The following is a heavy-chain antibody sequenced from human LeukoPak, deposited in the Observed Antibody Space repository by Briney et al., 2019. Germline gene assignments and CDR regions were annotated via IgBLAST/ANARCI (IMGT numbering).Heavy chain of an antibody. D-gene: IGHD3-3*01. J-gene: IGHJ6*03. V-gene: IGHV4-4*07. CDR1: GGSISSYY. CDR2: IYTSGST. Sequence: PSETLSLTCTVSGGSISSYYWSWIRQPAGKGLEWIGRIYTSGSTNYNPSLKSRVTMSVDTSKNQFSLKLSSVSAADTAVYYCARGGVRFLEWLTGNYYYYYYMDVWGKGTTVTVSS. CDR3: ARGGVRFLEWLTGNYYYYYYMDV.